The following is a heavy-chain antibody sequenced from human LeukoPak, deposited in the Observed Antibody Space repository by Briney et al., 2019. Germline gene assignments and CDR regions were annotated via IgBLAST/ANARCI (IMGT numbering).Heavy chain of an antibody. Sequence: PGGSLRLSCAASGFTFSSYSMNWVRQAPGKGLEWVSSISSSSSYIYYADSVKGRFTISRDNSKNTLYLQMNSLRAEDTAVYYCARDRSPITMIVVVTKMFDPWGQGTLVTVSS. CDR1: GFTFSSYS. D-gene: IGHD3-22*01. CDR3: ARDRSPITMIVVVTKMFDP. V-gene: IGHV3-21*01. CDR2: ISSSSSYI. J-gene: IGHJ5*02.